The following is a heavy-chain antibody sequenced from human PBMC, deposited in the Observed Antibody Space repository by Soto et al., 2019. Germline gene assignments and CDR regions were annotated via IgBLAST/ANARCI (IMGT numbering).Heavy chain of an antibody. CDR3: VMTTATSGI. V-gene: IGHV3-7*05. CDR2: IKQDGSEK. CDR1: GFSFSNYW. Sequence: EVQLVESGGGLVPPGGSLRLSCAGSGFSFSNYWMNWVRQAPGQGLEWVANIKQDGSEKHDVDSVKGRFTISRDNAKNSLYLQMNSRRVEDTAVDYGVMTTATSGIWGQGTVVTVSS. J-gene: IGHJ3*02. D-gene: IGHD5-18*01.